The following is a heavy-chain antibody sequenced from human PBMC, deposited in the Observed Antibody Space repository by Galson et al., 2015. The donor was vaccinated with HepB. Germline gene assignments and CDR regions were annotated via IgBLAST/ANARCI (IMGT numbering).Heavy chain of an antibody. V-gene: IGHV3-11*06. CDR1: GFTFSDYY. CDR3: ARVADSDYGDHSHFDY. J-gene: IGHJ4*02. Sequence: SLRLSCAASGFTFSDYYMSWIRQAPGKGLEWLSYISSSAIYTNYADSVKGRFTISRDNVKNSVYLQMNSLRAEDTAVYYCARVADSDYGDHSHFDYWGQGTLVTVSS. D-gene: IGHD4-17*01. CDR2: ISSSAIYT.